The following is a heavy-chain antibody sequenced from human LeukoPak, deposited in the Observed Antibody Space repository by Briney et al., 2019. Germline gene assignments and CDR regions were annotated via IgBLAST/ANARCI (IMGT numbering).Heavy chain of an antibody. D-gene: IGHD3-3*01. Sequence: PGGSLRLSCEGSGFIFSNLALSWVRQAPGKGLEWVSGISARGDFTSYADAVEGRFSISRDNSKNTLYLQMNSLTTDDTAVYYCSNGDHDFWSEQFDYWGQGNLVTVSS. V-gene: IGHV3-23*01. CDR3: SNGDHDFWSEQFDY. CDR2: ISARGDFT. CDR1: GFIFSNLA. J-gene: IGHJ4*02.